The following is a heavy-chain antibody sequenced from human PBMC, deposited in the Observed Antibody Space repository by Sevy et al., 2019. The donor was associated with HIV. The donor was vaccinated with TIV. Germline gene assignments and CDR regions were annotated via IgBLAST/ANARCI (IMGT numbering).Heavy chain of an antibody. CDR2: IYHSGGT. CDR1: GYSIGSGYF. Sequence: TLSLTCAVSGYSIGSGYFWGWIRQPPGKGLEWIGNIYHSGGTSYNPSLKSRVTISVDTSKNQFSLSLDSVTASDTAVYYCARDRAGATSYFDYWGQGTLVTVSS. CDR3: ARDRAGATSYFDY. V-gene: IGHV4-38-2*02. J-gene: IGHJ4*02. D-gene: IGHD5-12*01.